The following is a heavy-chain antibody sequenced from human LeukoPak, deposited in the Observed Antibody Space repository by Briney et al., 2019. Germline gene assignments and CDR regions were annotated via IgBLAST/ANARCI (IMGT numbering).Heavy chain of an antibody. CDR2: INPADSDT. CDR3: ARRRSSTSDAVDI. V-gene: IGHV5-51*01. Sequence: GGSLQISCKGSGYLFTHYWIGWVRQMPGKGLEWMGIINPADSDTRYSPSFQGQVLISADKSISTAYLHWGSPKASDTAMYFCARRRSSTSDAVDIWGQGTMVTVS. J-gene: IGHJ3*02. CDR1: GYLFTHYW.